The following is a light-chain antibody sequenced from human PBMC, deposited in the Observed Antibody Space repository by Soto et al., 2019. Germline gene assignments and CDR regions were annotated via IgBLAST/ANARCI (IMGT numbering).Light chain of an antibody. V-gene: IGLV2-14*01. Sequence: QSALTQPASVSGSPGQSITISCTGTSSDVGGYNYVSWYQQHPGKAPKLLIYEVNKGPSGVSNRFSGSKSGNTASLTISGIQAEDEAEYFCSSYTANNTRVFGGGTKLTVL. CDR3: SSYTANNTRV. CDR1: SSDVGGYNY. CDR2: EVN. J-gene: IGLJ3*02.